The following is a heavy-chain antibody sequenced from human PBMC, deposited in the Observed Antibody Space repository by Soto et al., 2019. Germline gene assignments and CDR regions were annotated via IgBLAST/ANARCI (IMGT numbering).Heavy chain of an antibody. CDR1: GGTFSSYA. J-gene: IGHJ4*02. V-gene: IGHV1-69*13. Sequence: GASVKVSCKASGGTFSSYAISWVRQAPGQGLEWMGGIIPIFGTANYAQKFQGRVTITADESTSTAYMELSSLRSEDTAVYYCAQDTAMAYFDYWGQGTLVTVSS. CDR3: AQDTAMAYFDY. CDR2: IIPIFGTA. D-gene: IGHD5-18*01.